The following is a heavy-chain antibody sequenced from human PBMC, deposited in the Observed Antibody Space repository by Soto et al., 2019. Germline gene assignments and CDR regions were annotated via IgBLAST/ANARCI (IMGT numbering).Heavy chain of an antibody. V-gene: IGHV1-18*01. Sequence: QVQLVQSGAEVKKPGASVKVSCKASVYTCTSYGICWVRQAPGQGLEWLGWISAYNGNRNYSQKLQGRVTMTTDTTTTTTYMELRSLRSNDTAVYYCARSGVWEPRDYWGQGNLVTVSS. CDR3: ARSGVWEPRDY. D-gene: IGHD1-26*01. CDR1: VYTCTSYG. J-gene: IGHJ4*02. CDR2: ISAYNGNR.